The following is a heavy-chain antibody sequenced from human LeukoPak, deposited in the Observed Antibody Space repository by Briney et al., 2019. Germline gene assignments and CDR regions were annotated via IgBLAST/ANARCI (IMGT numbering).Heavy chain of an antibody. D-gene: IGHD5-18*01. CDR3: VSGAGGGYSYGYFDY. Sequence: AGGSLRLSCAASGLSFGTYAMHWVRQTPAKGLEWVAVISHDGRHKFYSDSVKGRFTISRDNSKTMVPLQMNSLRLGDTAVYYCVSGAGGGYSYGYFDYWGQGTLVTVSS. CDR1: GLSFGTYA. V-gene: IGHV3-30*04. CDR2: ISHDGRHK. J-gene: IGHJ4*02.